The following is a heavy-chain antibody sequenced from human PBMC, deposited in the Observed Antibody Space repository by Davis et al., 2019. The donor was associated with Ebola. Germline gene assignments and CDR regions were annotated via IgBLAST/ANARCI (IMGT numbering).Heavy chain of an antibody. D-gene: IGHD6-13*01. CDR1: GYFISRAYY. Sequence: PSETLSLTCSVSGYFISRAYYWGWVRQPPGKGLEWIGSIYHSGSTYYNPSLKSRVTISVDTSKNQFSLKLNSVTAADTAVYYCARRWGGQLVWGRGFDYWGQGTLVTVSS. CDR3: ARRWGGQLVWGRGFDY. V-gene: IGHV4-38-2*01. J-gene: IGHJ4*02. CDR2: IYHSGST.